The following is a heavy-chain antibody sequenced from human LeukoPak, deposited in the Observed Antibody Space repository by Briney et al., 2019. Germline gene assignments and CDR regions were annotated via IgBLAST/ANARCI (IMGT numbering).Heavy chain of an antibody. CDR2: ISGSAETT. D-gene: IGHD5-24*01. CDR1: GFNFINHA. V-gene: IGHV3-23*01. CDR3: AKDREGLSYFDY. Sequence: GGSLRLSCAASGFNFINHAMSWVRQAPGKGLEWVSTISGSAETTYYADSVKGRFTISKDNSNNFVFLQMNNLRAEDTAFYFCAKDREGLSYFDYWGHGTLVTVCS. J-gene: IGHJ4*01.